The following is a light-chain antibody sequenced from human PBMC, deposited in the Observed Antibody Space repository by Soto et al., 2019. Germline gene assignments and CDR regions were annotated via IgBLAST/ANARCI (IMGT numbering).Light chain of an antibody. CDR2: EVS. CDR1: SSDVGAYGY. Sequence: QSVLTQPASVSGSPGQSITISCTGTSSDVGAYGYVSWYQQHPGKAPKLMIYEVSYRPSGVSNRFSGSKSGNAASLTISGLQAEDEADYYCSSYTTSSTVVFGEGTKLTVL. J-gene: IGLJ2*01. V-gene: IGLV2-14*01. CDR3: SSYTTSSTVV.